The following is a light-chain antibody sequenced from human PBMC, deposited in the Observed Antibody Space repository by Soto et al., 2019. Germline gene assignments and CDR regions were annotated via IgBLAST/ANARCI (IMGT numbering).Light chain of an antibody. Sequence: EGMLTQSPGTLSLSPGDGAILSCRSSQSVIRNYLAWYQKKPGQAPRLLIYGASSRATGIPDRCSGSGSGTGSTLTISSLDTEDLAVYYCQKYDTSPYDFGQGTKLEI. J-gene: IGKJ2*01. CDR3: QKYDTSPYD. CDR2: GAS. CDR1: QSVIRNY. V-gene: IGKV3-20*01.